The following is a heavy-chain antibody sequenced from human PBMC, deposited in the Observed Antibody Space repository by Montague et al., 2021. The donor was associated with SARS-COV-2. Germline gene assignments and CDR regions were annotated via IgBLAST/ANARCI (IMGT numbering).Heavy chain of an antibody. J-gene: IGHJ4*02. V-gene: IGHV4-59*01. Sequence: SETLSLTCSVSGASMNSYYWTWVRQSPGKGLQWIGYTYYSGSTSYDPSLQSRLTMTVDTSKNQFTLRLMSVTAADSAVYYCARVEGMIGGITHFDYWGQGLPVTVSS. CDR1: GASMNSYY. D-gene: IGHD2-21*01. CDR3: ARVEGMIGGITHFDY. CDR2: TYYSGST.